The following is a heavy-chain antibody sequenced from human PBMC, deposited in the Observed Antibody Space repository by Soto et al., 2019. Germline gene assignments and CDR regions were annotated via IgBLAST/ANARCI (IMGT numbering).Heavy chain of an antibody. CDR2: ISSSSTI. D-gene: IGHD6-13*01. V-gene: IGHV3-48*04. Sequence: GGSLRLSCAASGFTFSSYSMNWVRQAPGKGLEWVSYISSSSTIYYADSVKGRFTISRDNAKNSLYLQMNSLRAEDTAVYYCARVKHGSSSWTKGEGAFDIWGQGTMVTVSS. CDR1: GFTFSSYS. CDR3: ARVKHGSSSWTKGEGAFDI. J-gene: IGHJ3*02.